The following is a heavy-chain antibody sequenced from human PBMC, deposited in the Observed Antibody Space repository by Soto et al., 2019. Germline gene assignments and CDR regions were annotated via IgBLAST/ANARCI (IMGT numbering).Heavy chain of an antibody. Sequence: PGGSLRLSCAASGFTFSGSAMHWVRQASGKGLEWVGRIRSKANSYATAYAASVKGRFTISRDDSKNTAYLQMNSLKTEDTAVYYCNYYDSSGHRRFDYWGQGTLVTVPQ. D-gene: IGHD3-22*01. CDR2: IRSKANSYAT. CDR1: GFTFSGSA. J-gene: IGHJ4*02. V-gene: IGHV3-73*01. CDR3: NYYDSSGHRRFDY.